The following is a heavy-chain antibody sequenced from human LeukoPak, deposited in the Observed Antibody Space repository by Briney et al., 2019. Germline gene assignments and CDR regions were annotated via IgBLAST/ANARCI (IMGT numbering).Heavy chain of an antibody. Sequence: GRSLRLSCAASGFTFSSYAMHWVRQAPGKGLEWVAVISYDGSNKYYADSVKGRFTISRDNFKNTLYLQMNSLRAEDTAVYYCARAWEQIVVVTAIWYWGQGTLVTVSS. CDR2: ISYDGSNK. D-gene: IGHD2-21*02. V-gene: IGHV3-30*01. CDR3: ARAWEQIVVVTAIWY. CDR1: GFTFSSYA. J-gene: IGHJ4*02.